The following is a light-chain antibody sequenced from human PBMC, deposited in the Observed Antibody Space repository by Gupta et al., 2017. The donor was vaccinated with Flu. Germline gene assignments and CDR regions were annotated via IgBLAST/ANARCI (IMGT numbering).Light chain of an antibody. V-gene: IGLV3-1*01. CDR1: KLGDKY. J-gene: IGLJ3*02. Sequence: SYELTQPPSVSVSPGQTASITCSGDKLGDKYACWYQQKPGQSPVLVIYQDSKRPSGIPERFSGSNSGNTATLTISGTQAMDEDDYYCQAWDSSTEVFGGGTKLTVL. CDR2: QDS. CDR3: QAWDSSTEV.